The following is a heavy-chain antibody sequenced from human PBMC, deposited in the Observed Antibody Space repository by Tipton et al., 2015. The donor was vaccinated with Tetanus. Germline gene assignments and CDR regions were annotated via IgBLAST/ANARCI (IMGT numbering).Heavy chain of an antibody. Sequence: SLRLSCATSGLFFKNAWMNWVRQAPGKGLEWVGRIKSKTDGGATDYAARVKDRFSISRDDSTVTLYLHMNRLQTEDIAVHYCTTSGIVGSGFRVAYWGRGTLLFVSS. V-gene: IGHV3-15*07. CDR2: IKSKTDGGAT. CDR1: GLFFKNAW. D-gene: IGHD1-26*01. CDR3: TTSGIVGSGFRVAY. J-gene: IGHJ4*02.